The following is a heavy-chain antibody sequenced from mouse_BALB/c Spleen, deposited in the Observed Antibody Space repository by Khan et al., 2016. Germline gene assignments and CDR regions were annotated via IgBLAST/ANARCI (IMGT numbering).Heavy chain of an antibody. CDR2: IYPGDGDT. V-gene: IGHV1-87*01. J-gene: IGHJ2*01. CDR1: GYTFTSYW. Sequence: VQLQESGAELARPGASVKLSCKASGYTFTSYWMQWVKQRPGQGLEWIGAIYPGDGDTRYTQKFKGKATLTADKSSSTAYMQLSSLASEDSAVYNCAKRFGATGRFDYGGQGTTLTVSS. CDR3: AKRFGATGRFDY. D-gene: IGHD3-1*01.